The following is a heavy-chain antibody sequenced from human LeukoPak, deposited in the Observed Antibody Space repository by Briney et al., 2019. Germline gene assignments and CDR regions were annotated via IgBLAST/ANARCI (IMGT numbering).Heavy chain of an antibody. D-gene: IGHD1-26*01. CDR2: IYYSGST. Sequence: SETLSLTCTVSGGSISSYYWSWIQQPTGKGLEWIGFIYYSGSTNYNPSLKSRVTISVDTSKNQFSLKLSSVTAADTAVYYCASSYSTDYYYYYMDVWGKGATVTFSS. J-gene: IGHJ6*03. CDR3: ASSYSTDYYYYYMDV. V-gene: IGHV4-59*01. CDR1: GGSISSYY.